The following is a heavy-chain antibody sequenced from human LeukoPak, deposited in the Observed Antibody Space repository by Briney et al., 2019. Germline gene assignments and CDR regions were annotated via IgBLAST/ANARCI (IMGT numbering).Heavy chain of an antibody. CDR1: GFTFSSYA. D-gene: IGHD1-1*01. V-gene: IGHV3-30-3*01. Sequence: PGGSLRLSCAASGFTFSSYAMHWVRQAPGKGLEWVTVISYDGSNKYYADSVKGRFTISRDNSKNTLYLQMNSLRAEDTAMYYSAREKLPETSYYYYYGMDVWGQGTTVTVSS. CDR3: AREKLPETSYYYYYGMDV. J-gene: IGHJ6*02. CDR2: ISYDGSNK.